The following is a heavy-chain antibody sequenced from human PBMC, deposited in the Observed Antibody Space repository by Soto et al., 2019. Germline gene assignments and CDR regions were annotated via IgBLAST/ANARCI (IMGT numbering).Heavy chain of an antibody. CDR3: AKDGDYYDSSGYYYGLVWFDP. CDR2: ISGSGGST. CDR1: GFTFSSYA. Sequence: GGSLRLSCAASGFTFSSYAMSWVRQAPGKGLEWVSAISGSGGSTYYADSVKGRFTISRDNSKNTLYLQMNSLRAEDTAVYYCAKDGDYYDSSGYYYGLVWFDPWGQGTLVTVSS. V-gene: IGHV3-23*01. J-gene: IGHJ5*02. D-gene: IGHD3-22*01.